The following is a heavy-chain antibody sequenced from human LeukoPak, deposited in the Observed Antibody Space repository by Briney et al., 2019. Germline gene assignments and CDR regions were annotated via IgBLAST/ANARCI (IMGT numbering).Heavy chain of an antibody. CDR1: GGSINSFY. V-gene: IGHV4-59*01. Sequence: SQTLSLTCTVSGGSINSFYWSWIRQPPGGGLEGIGYIYYSGSTNYNPSLKSRVTMSVDASKNQFSLWLSSVTAADTAVYYCARLARLTLIRGVTGYHSLDVWGRGTKVTVSS. J-gene: IGHJ6*04. CDR2: IYYSGST. CDR3: ARLARLTLIRGVTGYHSLDV. D-gene: IGHD3-10*01.